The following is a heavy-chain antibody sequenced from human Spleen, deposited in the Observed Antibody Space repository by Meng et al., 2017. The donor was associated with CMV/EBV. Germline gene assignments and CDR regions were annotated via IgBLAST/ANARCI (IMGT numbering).Heavy chain of an antibody. V-gene: IGHV4-34*01. CDR1: GGSFSGYY. CDR2: INDIGDT. Sequence: QVQLQKWGAGLLKPSATLPLTCAVYGGSFSGYYWGWIRQSPGKGLEWIGEINDIGDTNYNPSLKSRVTISVDTSKNRFSLKLSSVTAADRAVYYCTRRTLPFEVWGQGTLVTVSS. J-gene: IGHJ4*02. CDR3: TRRTLPFEV. D-gene: IGHD1-14*01.